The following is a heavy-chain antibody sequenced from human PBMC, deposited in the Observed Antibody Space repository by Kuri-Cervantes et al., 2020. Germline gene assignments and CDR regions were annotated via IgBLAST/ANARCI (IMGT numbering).Heavy chain of an antibody. CDR3: ARGRITMVQDQYWFDP. V-gene: IGHV1-69*13. CDR2: TIPIFGTA. J-gene: IGHJ5*02. Sequence: SVKVSCKASGYTFGNYAISWVRQAPGQGLEWMGGTIPIFGTANYAQKFQGRVTITADESTSTAYMELSSLRSEDTAVYYCARGRITMVQDQYWFDPWGQGTLVTVSS. CDR1: GYTFGNYA. D-gene: IGHD3-10*01.